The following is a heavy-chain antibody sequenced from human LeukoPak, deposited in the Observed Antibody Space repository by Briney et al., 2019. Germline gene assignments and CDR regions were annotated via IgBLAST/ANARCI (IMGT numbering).Heavy chain of an antibody. Sequence: PGGSLRLSCAASGFTFSDYAMNWVRQAPGKGLEWVSYISSSSNIIYYADSVQGRFTLSRDNAKNSLYLQMNSLSAEDTAVYFCARGDPVYDFWSGGDYWGQGTLVTVSS. J-gene: IGHJ4*02. CDR1: GFTFSDYA. CDR3: ARGDPVYDFWSGGDY. D-gene: IGHD3-3*01. CDR2: ISSSSNII. V-gene: IGHV3-48*01.